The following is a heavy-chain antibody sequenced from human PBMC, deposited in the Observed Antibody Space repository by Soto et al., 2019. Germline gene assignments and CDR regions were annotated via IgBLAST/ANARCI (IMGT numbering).Heavy chain of an antibody. Sequence: GASVKVSCKASGGTFSSYTISWVRQAPGQGLEWMGRIIPILGIANYAQKFQGRVTITADKSTSTAYMELGSLRSEDTAVYYCARDLYLGAAVAGRGGGGYGMDVWGQGTTVTVSS. D-gene: IGHD6-19*01. CDR1: GGTFSSYT. CDR2: IIPILGIA. V-gene: IGHV1-69*04. J-gene: IGHJ6*02. CDR3: ARDLYLGAAVAGRGGGGYGMDV.